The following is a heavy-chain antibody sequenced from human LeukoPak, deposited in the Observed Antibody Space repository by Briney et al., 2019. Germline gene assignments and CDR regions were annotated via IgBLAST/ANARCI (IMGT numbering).Heavy chain of an antibody. Sequence: GGSLRLSCAASGFTFSSYWMHWVRQAPGKGLVWVSGTNTDGSSTMYADSVKGRFTIARDNAKNTLYLQMNSLRAEDTAVYYCYGANAEHWGQGTLVTASS. CDR3: YGANAEH. V-gene: IGHV3-74*03. CDR1: GFTFSSYW. D-gene: IGHD4-23*01. CDR2: TNTDGSST. J-gene: IGHJ1*01.